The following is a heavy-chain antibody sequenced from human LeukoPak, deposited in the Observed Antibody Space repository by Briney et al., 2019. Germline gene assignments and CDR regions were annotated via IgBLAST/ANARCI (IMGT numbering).Heavy chain of an antibody. V-gene: IGHV1-2*02. Sequence: ASVKVSCKASGYSFTGYYMHWVRQAPGQGLEWMGWINPNSGDTKYAQKFQGRDTMTRDTSIRTAYMELSRLRSDDTAVYYCATSYSRGERAYWGQGTLVTVSS. J-gene: IGHJ4*02. CDR1: GYSFTGYY. D-gene: IGHD6-19*01. CDR2: INPNSGDT. CDR3: ATSYSRGERAY.